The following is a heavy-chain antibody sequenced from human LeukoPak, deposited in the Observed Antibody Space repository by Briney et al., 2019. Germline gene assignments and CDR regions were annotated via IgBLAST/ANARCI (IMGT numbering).Heavy chain of an antibody. CDR2: ISSSSRYI. CDR1: GFTFSSCN. Sequence: GGSLRLSCAASGFTFSSCNMNWVRQAPGKGLEWVSSISSSSRYIYYADSVKGRFTISRDNAKNSLYLQMNSLRAEDTAVYYCARHLAGSYYRGIDYWGQGTLVTVSS. V-gene: IGHV3-21*01. CDR3: ARHLAGSYYRGIDY. J-gene: IGHJ4*02. D-gene: IGHD3-10*01.